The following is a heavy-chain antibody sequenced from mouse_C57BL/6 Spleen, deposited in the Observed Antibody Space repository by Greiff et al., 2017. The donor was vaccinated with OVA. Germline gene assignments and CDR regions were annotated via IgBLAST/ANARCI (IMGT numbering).Heavy chain of an antibody. Sequence: QVQLQQPGAELVRPGSSVKLSCKASGYTFTSYWMHWVKQRPIQGLEWIGNIDPSDSETHYNQKFKDKATLTVDKSSSTAYMQLSSLTSEDSAVYYCASYDYEDAMDYWGQGTSVTVSS. CDR3: ASYDYEDAMDY. V-gene: IGHV1-52*01. CDR1: GYTFTSYW. CDR2: IDPSDSET. J-gene: IGHJ4*01. D-gene: IGHD2-4*01.